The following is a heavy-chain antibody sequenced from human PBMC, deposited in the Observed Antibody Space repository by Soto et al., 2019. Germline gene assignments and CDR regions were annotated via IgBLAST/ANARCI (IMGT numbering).Heavy chain of an antibody. J-gene: IGHJ4*02. CDR1: SGSLSGYY. CDR2: ISPSGTT. CDR3: ARAPKVSGSAQTRPDF. D-gene: IGHD6-6*01. V-gene: IGHV4-34*01. Sequence: SETLSLTCSLYSGSLSGYYWSWIRQPPGKGLEWIGEISPSGTTNYSPSLKSRVSISVDTSRNQFSLNLTSLTAADTAVYYCARAPKVSGSAQTRPDFWGQGSLVTV.